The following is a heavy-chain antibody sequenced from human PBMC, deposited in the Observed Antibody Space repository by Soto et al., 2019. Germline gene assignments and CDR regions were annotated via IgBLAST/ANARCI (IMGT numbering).Heavy chain of an antibody. V-gene: IGHV3-33*08. J-gene: IGHJ4*02. CDR1: GFTFSYYG. CDR2: MHTGGHDK. Sequence: QVQLVESGGGVVQPGGSLRLSCAASGFTFSYYGFHWVRQAPGKGLGWVAVMHTGGHDKYYVDSVKGRFTVFRDGSRNMVYLEMSGLGAEDTAEYFCARDADTTGHYSHFDLWGRGALVAVS. CDR3: ARDADTTGHYSHFDL. D-gene: IGHD3-9*01.